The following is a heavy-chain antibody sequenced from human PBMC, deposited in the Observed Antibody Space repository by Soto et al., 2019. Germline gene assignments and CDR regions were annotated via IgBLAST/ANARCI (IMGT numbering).Heavy chain of an antibody. CDR2: IWYDGSNK. CDR3: ARGRTMQQLTPYYFDY. J-gene: IGHJ4*02. CDR1: GFTFSSYG. D-gene: IGHD6-13*01. V-gene: IGHV3-33*01. Sequence: GGSLRLSCAASGFTFSSYGMHWVRQAPGKGLEWVAVIWYDGSNKYYADSVKGRFTISRDNSKNTLYLQMNSLRAEDTAVYYCARGRTMQQLTPYYFDYWGQGTLVTVSS.